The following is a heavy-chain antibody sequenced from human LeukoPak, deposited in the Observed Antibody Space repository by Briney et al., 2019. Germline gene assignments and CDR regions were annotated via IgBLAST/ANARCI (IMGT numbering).Heavy chain of an antibody. CDR1: GFTFSYYS. J-gene: IGHJ2*01. Sequence: PGGSLRLSCAASGFTFSYYSMSWVRQAPGKGLEWVSYISTSSSTIYYADSVKGRFTISRDNARNSLYLQMNSLRAEDTAVYFCARLYGDYVYWYFDLWGRGTLVTVSS. D-gene: IGHD4-17*01. CDR2: ISTSSSTI. CDR3: ARLYGDYVYWYFDL. V-gene: IGHV3-48*01.